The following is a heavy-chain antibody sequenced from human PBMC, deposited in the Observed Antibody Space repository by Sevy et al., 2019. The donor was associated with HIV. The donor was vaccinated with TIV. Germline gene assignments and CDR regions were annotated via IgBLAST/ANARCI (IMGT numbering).Heavy chain of an antibody. CDR1: GDSVSSNSAA. D-gene: IGHD3-16*01. Sequence: KQSQTFSLTCAISGDSVSSNSAAWIWIRQSPSRGLEWLGRTYYRSKWYNDYAVSVKSRITINPDTSKNQFSLQLNSVTPEDTAVYYCARSAMVQVLWYAFDIWGQGTMVTVSS. CDR3: ARSAMVQVLWYAFDI. V-gene: IGHV6-1*01. J-gene: IGHJ3*02. CDR2: TYYRSKWYN.